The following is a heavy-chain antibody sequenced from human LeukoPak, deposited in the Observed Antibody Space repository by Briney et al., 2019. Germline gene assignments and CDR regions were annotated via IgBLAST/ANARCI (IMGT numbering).Heavy chain of an antibody. CDR2: IKLDGTEK. Sequence: GGSLRLSCAASGLTFSSYWMTWVRQAPGKGLEWVANIKLDGTEKYYVDSVKGRFTISRDNAKNSLDLQMNSLRVEDTAVYYCARDFGLSGYDLLDYWGQGTMATVSS. V-gene: IGHV3-7*01. D-gene: IGHD5-12*01. J-gene: IGHJ4*02. CDR3: ARDFGLSGYDLLDY. CDR1: GLTFSSYW.